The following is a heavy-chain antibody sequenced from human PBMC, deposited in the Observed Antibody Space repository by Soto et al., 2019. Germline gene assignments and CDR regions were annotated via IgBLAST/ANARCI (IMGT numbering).Heavy chain of an antibody. D-gene: IGHD1-26*01. CDR1: GYTFTSYA. CDR2: INAGNGNT. J-gene: IGHJ6*02. V-gene: IGHV1-3*01. CDR3: ARPRGVRKYYYYGMDV. Sequence: ASVKVSCKASGYTFTSYAMHWVRQAPGQRLEWMGWINAGNGNTKYSQKFQGRVTITRDTSASTAYMELSSLRSEGTAVYYCARPRGVRKYYYYGMDVWGQGTTVTVSS.